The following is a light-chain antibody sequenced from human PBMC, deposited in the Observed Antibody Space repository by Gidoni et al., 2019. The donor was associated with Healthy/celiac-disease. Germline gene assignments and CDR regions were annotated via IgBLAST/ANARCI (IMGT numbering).Light chain of an antibody. CDR2: EVS. Sequence: QSALTQPPSASGSPGQSVTISCTGTSSDVGGYNYVSWYQQHPGKAPKLMIYEVSKRPSWYPDPFSGSRSGNTASPTLAGPQAEDEADYDYSSYADNNSAFVFGGGTKLTVL. V-gene: IGLV2-8*01. CDR1: SSDVGGYNY. J-gene: IGLJ2*01. CDR3: SSYADNNSAFV.